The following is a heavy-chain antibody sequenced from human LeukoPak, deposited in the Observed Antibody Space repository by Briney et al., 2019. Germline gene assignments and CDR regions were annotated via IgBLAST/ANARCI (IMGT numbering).Heavy chain of an antibody. Sequence: GGSLRLSCAASGFSFSRVWMSWVRQAPGKGPEWVASMKLDGSEKYYVDSVKGRFTISRDNAKNSLYLQMNTLRAEDTAVYYCAKEGYWGQGTLVTVSS. CDR2: MKLDGSEK. J-gene: IGHJ4*02. CDR3: AKEGY. V-gene: IGHV3-7*01. CDR1: GFSFSRVW.